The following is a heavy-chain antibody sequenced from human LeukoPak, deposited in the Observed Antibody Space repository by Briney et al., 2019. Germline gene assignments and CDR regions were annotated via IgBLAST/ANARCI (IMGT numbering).Heavy chain of an antibody. J-gene: IGHJ6*03. CDR1: GYTFTSYG. V-gene: IGHV1-18*01. CDR2: ISAYNGNT. D-gene: IGHD1-7*01. CDR3: ARPRTGTTPYYYYYMDV. Sequence: ASVKVSCKASGYTFTSYGISWVRQAPGQGLEWMGWISAYNGNTNYAQKLQGRVTMTTDTSTSTAYMELRGLRSDDTAVYYCARPRTGTTPYYYYYMDVWGKGTTVTVSS.